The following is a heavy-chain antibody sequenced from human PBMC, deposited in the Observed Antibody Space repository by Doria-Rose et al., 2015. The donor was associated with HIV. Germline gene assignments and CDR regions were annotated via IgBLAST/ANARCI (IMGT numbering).Heavy chain of an antibody. J-gene: IGHJ4*02. CDR2: IFSDDET. CDR3: ARIKSSRWYHKYYFDF. Sequence: QVQLVQSGPVLVKPAETLTLTCTVSGVSLSSPGMGVSWIRQPPWKALEWLADIFSDDETSYKTSLKSRLTISRGTSKSQVVLTMTDMDPVDTATYYCARIKSSRWYHKYYFDFWGQGALVIVSA. V-gene: IGHV2-26*01. D-gene: IGHD6-13*01. CDR1: GVSLSSPGMG.